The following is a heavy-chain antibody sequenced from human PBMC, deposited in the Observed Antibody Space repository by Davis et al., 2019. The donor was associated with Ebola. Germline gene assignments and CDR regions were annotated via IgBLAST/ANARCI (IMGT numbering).Heavy chain of an antibody. CDR1: GFTFSRYT. Sequence: PGGSLRLSCVASGFTFSRYTMNWVRQAPGMRLEWVSYITGSGSTITYADSVKGRFTISRDNAKNSLFLQMNSLRDEDTAVYYCETAFSSLGVWGQGTTVTVSS. CDR3: ETAFSSLGV. D-gene: IGHD2-2*01. V-gene: IGHV3-48*02. CDR2: ITGSGSTI. J-gene: IGHJ6*02.